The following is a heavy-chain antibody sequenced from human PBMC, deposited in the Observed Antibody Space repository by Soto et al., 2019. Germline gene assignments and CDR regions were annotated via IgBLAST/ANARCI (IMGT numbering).Heavy chain of an antibody. CDR1: GFSLTSNDVG. Sequence: QITLKESGPTLVKPTQTLTLTCTFSGFSLTSNDVGVGWIRQPPGKALEWLALIYWDDDNRYSPSLKSRLTITKDTSKNQVVLRMTNMDPVDTATYYCAHSRYSRSSFDYWGQGTLVTVSS. V-gene: IGHV2-5*02. J-gene: IGHJ4*02. CDR3: AHSRYSRSSFDY. D-gene: IGHD6-6*01. CDR2: IYWDDDN.